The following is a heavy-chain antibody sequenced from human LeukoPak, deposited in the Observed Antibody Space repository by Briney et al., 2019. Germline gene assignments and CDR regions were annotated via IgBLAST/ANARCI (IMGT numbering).Heavy chain of an antibody. Sequence: GGSLRLPCAASGFTFSSYSMNWVRQAPGKGLEWVSYTSSSSSIIYYADSVKGRFTISRDNAKNSLYLQMNSLRAEDTAVYYCARHSGGYAFDIRGQGTMVTVSS. V-gene: IGHV3-48*01. CDR2: TSSSSSII. D-gene: IGHD1-26*01. CDR1: GFTFSSYS. J-gene: IGHJ3*02. CDR3: ARHSGGYAFDI.